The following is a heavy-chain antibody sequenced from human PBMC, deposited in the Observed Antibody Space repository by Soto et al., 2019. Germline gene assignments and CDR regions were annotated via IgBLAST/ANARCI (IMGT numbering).Heavy chain of an antibody. D-gene: IGHD6-13*01. Sequence: QVQLVQSGGEVKKPGASVNISCKATGYTFISYSITWVRQAPGQGLEWMGWISTYNGNTKYAQSLQGRVTLTRDTSTNTACMAIRGLRSDDTAIYYCAREGAHSTGWYDYFDQWGQGTLVAVSS. CDR3: AREGAHSTGWYDYFDQ. CDR2: ISTYNGNT. J-gene: IGHJ4*02. CDR1: GYTFISYS. V-gene: IGHV1-18*04.